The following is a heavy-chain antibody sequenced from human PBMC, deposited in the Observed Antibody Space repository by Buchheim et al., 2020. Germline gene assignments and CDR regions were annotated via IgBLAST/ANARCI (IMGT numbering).Heavy chain of an antibody. V-gene: IGHV3-66*01. J-gene: IGHJ6*02. D-gene: IGHD1-26*01. CDR3: ARAPVGPPRVYYYYGMDV. CDR2: IYSGGST. CDR1: GFTVSSNY. Sequence: EVQLVESGGGLVQPGGSLRLSCAASGFTVSSNYMSWVRQAPGKGLEWVSVIYSGGSTYYADPVKGRFTISRDNSKNTLYLQMNSLRAEDTAVYYCARAPVGPPRVYYYYGMDVWGQGTT.